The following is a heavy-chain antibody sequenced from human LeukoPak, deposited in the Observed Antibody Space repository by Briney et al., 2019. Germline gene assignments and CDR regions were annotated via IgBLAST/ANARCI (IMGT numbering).Heavy chain of an antibody. V-gene: IGHV4-59*01. J-gene: IGHJ4*02. D-gene: IGHD6-13*01. CDR2: IYYSGST. CDR3: ARGIAAAGTFRY. Sequence: SETLSLTCTVSGGSLSSYYWSWIRQPPGKGLEWIGYIYYSGSTNHNPSLKSRVTIAVDTSKNQFSLKLSSVTAADTAVYYCARGIAAAGTFRYWGQGTLVTVSS. CDR1: GGSLSSYY.